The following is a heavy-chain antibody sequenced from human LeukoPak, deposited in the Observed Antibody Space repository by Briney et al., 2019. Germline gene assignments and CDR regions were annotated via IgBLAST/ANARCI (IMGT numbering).Heavy chain of an antibody. V-gene: IGHV1-69*05. D-gene: IGHD3-3*01. CDR3: ARVGLRFLEWPPSAFDI. Sequence: SVKVSCKASGGTFSSYAISWVRQAPGQGLEWMGGIIPIFGIANYAQKFQGRVTITTDESTSTAYMELSSLRSEDTAVYYCARVGLRFLEWPPSAFDIWGQGTMVTVSS. CDR1: GGTFSSYA. CDR2: IIPIFGIA. J-gene: IGHJ3*02.